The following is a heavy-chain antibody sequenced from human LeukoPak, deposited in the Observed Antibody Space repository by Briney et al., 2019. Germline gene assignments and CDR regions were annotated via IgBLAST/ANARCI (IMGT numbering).Heavy chain of an antibody. V-gene: IGHV3-23*01. Sequence: GGSLRLSCAASGFTFSSYAMSWVRQAPGKGLEWVSAISGSGGSTYYADSVKGRFTISRDNSKNTLYLQMNNLRAEDTAVYYCAKGTRIVVVAAANNYWGQGTLVTVSS. CDR2: ISGSGGST. CDR3: AKGTRIVVVAAANNY. D-gene: IGHD2-2*01. J-gene: IGHJ4*02. CDR1: GFTFSSYA.